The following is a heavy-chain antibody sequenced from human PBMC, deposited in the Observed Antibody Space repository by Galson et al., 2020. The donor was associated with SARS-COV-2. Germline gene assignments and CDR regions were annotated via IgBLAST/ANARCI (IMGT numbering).Heavy chain of an antibody. J-gene: IGHJ4*02. CDR1: GGSISSEGYY. CDR2: IYHSGSA. D-gene: IGHD3-10*01. Sequence: TLSLTCTVSGGSISSEGYYWSWIRQRPGKGLEWIGYIYHSGSAYYNPSLKSRLTMSVDTSKNQFSLRVASVTDADTAIYYCARDRARRGFSYGIDSWGQGTLVSVSS. V-gene: IGHV4-31*03. CDR3: ARDRARRGFSYGIDS.